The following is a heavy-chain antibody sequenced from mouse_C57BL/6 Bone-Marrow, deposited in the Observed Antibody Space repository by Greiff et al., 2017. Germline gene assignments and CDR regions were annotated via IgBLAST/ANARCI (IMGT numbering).Heavy chain of an antibody. J-gene: IGHJ2*01. D-gene: IGHD1-1*01. V-gene: IGHV5-16*01. CDR3: AREGDYYGSSYKGYYFDY. Sequence: EVMLVESEGGLVQPGSSMKLSCTASGFTFSDYYMAWVRQVPEKGLEWVANINYDGSSTYYLDSLKSRFIISRDNAKNILYLQMSSLKSEDTATYYCAREGDYYGSSYKGYYFDYWGQGTTLTVSS. CDR2: INYDGSST. CDR1: GFTFSDYY.